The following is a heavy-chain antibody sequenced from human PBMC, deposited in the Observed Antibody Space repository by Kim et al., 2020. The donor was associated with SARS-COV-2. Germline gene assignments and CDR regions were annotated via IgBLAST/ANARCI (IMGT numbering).Heavy chain of an antibody. CDR2: VYYTGST. V-gene: IGHV4-61*01. CDR1: GGSVSSGSYY. Sequence: SETLSLTCTVSGGSVSSGSYYWSWIRQPPGKGLEWIGYVYYTGSTNKNPSLKSRVTISVDTSKNQFSLKLRSVTAADTAVYYCARDDSSGNYYGYWGQGTLVTVSS. CDR3: ARDDSSGNYYGY. J-gene: IGHJ4*02. D-gene: IGHD3-22*01.